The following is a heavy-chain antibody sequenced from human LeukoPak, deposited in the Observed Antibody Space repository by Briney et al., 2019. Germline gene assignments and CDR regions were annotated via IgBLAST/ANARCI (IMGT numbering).Heavy chain of an antibody. V-gene: IGHV1-2*02. CDR1: GSTFTGYY. CDR2: IIPNSGGT. CDR3: ARDQWLADF. J-gene: IGHJ4*02. Sequence: ASVKVSCKASGSTFTGYYIHWVRQAPGQGLEWMGWIIPNSGGTNYAQRFQGRVTMTTDTSTSTAYMEVRRLRSDDTAVYYCARDQWLADFWGQGTLVTVSS. D-gene: IGHD6-19*01.